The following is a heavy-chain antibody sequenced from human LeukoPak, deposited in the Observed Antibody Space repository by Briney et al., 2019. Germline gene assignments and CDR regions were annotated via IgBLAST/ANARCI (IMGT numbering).Heavy chain of an antibody. CDR1: GFTVSSNY. CDR3: ASGIAAAYYFDC. CDR2: IYSGGST. V-gene: IGHV3-53*01. D-gene: IGHD6-13*01. Sequence: GGSLRLSCAASGFTVSSNYMSWVRQAPGKGLEWVSVIYSGGSTYYADSVKGRFTISRDNSKNTLYLQMNSLRAEDTAVYYCASGIAAAYYFDCWGQGTLVTVSS. J-gene: IGHJ4*02.